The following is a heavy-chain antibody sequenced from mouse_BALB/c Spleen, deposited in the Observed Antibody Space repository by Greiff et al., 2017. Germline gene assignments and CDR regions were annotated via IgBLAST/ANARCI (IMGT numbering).Heavy chain of an antibody. V-gene: IGHV1S135*01. Sequence: VQLQQSGPELVKPGASVKVSCTASGYAFNSYYMYWVKQSHGKSLEWIGYIDPYNGGTSYNQKFKGKATLTVDKSSSTAYMHLNSLTSEDSAVDDWARGEVRPVAWLADWGQGTLVTVAA. CDR3: ARGEVRPVAWLAD. D-gene: IGHD2-14*01. CDR2: IDPYNGGT. J-gene: IGHJ3*01. CDR1: GYAFNSYY.